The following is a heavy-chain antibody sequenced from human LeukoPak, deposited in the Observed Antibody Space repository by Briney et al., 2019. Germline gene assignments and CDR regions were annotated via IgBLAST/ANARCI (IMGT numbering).Heavy chain of an antibody. V-gene: IGHV5-51*01. CDR2: IYPGDSDT. J-gene: IGHJ4*02. D-gene: IGHD3-22*01. CDR3: ARPRTHDSSAYYHY. CDR1: GYRFSSYW. Sequence: GESLKISCKGSGYRFSSYWIGWVRQMPGKGLEWMGIIYPGDSDTRYSPSFHGQVTISADKSISTAYLQWSSPKASDTAMYYCARPRTHDSSAYYHYWGQGTLVTVSS.